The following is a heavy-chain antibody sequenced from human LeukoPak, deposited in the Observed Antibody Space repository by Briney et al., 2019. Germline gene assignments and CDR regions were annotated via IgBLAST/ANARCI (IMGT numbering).Heavy chain of an antibody. D-gene: IGHD3-16*02. CDR1: GFTVSSNY. V-gene: IGHV3-66*01. Sequence: GGSLRLSCAASGFTVSSNYMSWVRQAPGKGLEWGSVIYSGGSTYYADSVKGRFTISRDNSKTTLYLQMNSLRAEDTAVYYCARSKLRLGELSHFDYWGQGTLVTVSS. J-gene: IGHJ4*02. CDR2: IYSGGST. CDR3: ARSKLRLGELSHFDY.